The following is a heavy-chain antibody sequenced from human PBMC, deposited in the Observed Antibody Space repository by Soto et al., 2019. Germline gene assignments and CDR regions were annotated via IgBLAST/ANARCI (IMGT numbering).Heavy chain of an antibody. CDR2: ISGDSSYT. CDR3: ARVQDFGLVLMQGFFDY. Sequence: GGSLRLSCSVSGSIFSYHYMSWIRQAPGKGLEWISYISGDSSYTNYADSVKGRFTISRDNARNSLHLQMDSLRVEDTAVYFCARVQDFGLVLMQGFFDYWGQGTLVTVSS. J-gene: IGHJ4*02. V-gene: IGHV3-11*06. D-gene: IGHD3-3*01. CDR1: GSIFSYHY.